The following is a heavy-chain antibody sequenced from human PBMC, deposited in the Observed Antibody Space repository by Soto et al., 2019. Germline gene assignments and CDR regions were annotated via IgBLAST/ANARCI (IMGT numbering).Heavy chain of an antibody. J-gene: IGHJ6*02. D-gene: IGHD3-22*01. Sequence: GASVKVSCKASGYTFTSYGISGVREAPGQGLEGMGWISAYNGNTNYAQKLQGRVTMTTDTSTSTAYMELRSLRSDDTAVYYCAVRYYYDSSGARPEGRYYYYGMDVWGQGTTVTV. V-gene: IGHV1-18*04. CDR2: ISAYNGNT. CDR1: GYTFTSYG. CDR3: AVRYYYDSSGARPEGRYYYYGMDV.